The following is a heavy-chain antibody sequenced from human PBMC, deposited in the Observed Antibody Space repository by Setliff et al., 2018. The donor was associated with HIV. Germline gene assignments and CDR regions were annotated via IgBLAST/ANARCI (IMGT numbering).Heavy chain of an antibody. V-gene: IGHV4-30-4*01. CDR1: GASINSGNSY. CDR2: IYYSGSN. D-gene: IGHD6-19*01. J-gene: IGHJ4*02. Sequence: SETLSLTCTVSGASINSGNSYWTWIRQSPGKGLEWIGFIYYSGSNYYNPSLKSRISISLDASKSQFSLWLTSVTAADTAVYYCARGRWGGGAGAPSYYFDSWGQGTLVTVSS. CDR3: ARGRWGGGAGAPSYYFDS.